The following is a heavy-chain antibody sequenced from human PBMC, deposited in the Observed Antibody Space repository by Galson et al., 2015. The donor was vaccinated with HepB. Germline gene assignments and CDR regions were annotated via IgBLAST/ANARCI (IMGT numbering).Heavy chain of an antibody. Sequence: SVKVSCKASGYTFTGSYMHWVRQAPGQGLEWMGRINPNSGGTSYAQKFQGRVTMTRDTSISTAYMELSRLRSDDTAFYYCAPRRDGYNFRVEKRSWFDLWGQGTLVIVSS. CDR3: APRRDGYNFRVEKRSWFDL. D-gene: IGHD5-24*01. J-gene: IGHJ5*02. V-gene: IGHV1-2*06. CDR2: INPNSGGT. CDR1: GYTFTGSY.